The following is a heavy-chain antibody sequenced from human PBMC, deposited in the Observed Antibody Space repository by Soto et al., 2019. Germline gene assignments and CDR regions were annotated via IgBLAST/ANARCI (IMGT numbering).Heavy chain of an antibody. J-gene: IGHJ5*02. D-gene: IGHD1-26*01. Sequence: GGSLRLSCAASGFTFSSYAMHWVRQAPGKGPEWVASIKQDGSETFYMESVRARFTISRDNAKNSPYLQMNSLRAEDMAVYYCAREVRATFDPWGQGTPVTVSS. CDR3: AREVRATFDP. CDR2: IKQDGSET. V-gene: IGHV3-7*01. CDR1: GFTFSSYA.